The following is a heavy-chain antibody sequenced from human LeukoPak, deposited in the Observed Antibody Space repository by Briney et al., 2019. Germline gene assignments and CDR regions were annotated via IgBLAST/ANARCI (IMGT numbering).Heavy chain of an antibody. V-gene: IGHV3-21*01. Sequence: GGSLRLSCAASGFTFSSYSMNWVRQAPGKGLEWVSSISSSSSYIYYADSVKGRFTISRDNAKNSLYLQMNSLRAEDTAVYYCASASTLYSGYAFYWGQGTLVTVSS. D-gene: IGHD5-12*01. CDR3: ASASTLYSGYAFY. CDR2: ISSSSSYI. J-gene: IGHJ4*02. CDR1: GFTFSSYS.